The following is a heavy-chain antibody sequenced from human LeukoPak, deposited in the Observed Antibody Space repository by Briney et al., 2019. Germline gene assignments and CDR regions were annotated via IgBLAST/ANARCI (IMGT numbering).Heavy chain of an antibody. CDR2: TYYRSKWYN. CDR3: ASSPYSSGWPRYYYYGMDV. V-gene: IGHV6-1*01. D-gene: IGHD6-19*01. Sequence: SQTLSLTCAISGDSVSSDSAAWNWIRQSPSRGLEWLGRTYYRSKWYNDYAVSVKSRITINPDTSKNQFSLQLNSVTPEDTAVYYCASSPYSSGWPRYYYYGMDVWGQGTTVTVSS. J-gene: IGHJ6*02. CDR1: GDSVSSDSAA.